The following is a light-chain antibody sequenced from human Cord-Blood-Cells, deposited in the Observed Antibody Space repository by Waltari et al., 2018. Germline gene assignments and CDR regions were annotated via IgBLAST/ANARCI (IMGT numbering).Light chain of an antibody. J-gene: IGLJ3*02. Sequence: QSVLTQPPSVSGAPGQRVTISCTGSSSNIGAGYDVHWYQQLPGTAPKLLIYGNSNRPSGVPDRFSGSKSCTSASRSITGLQAEDEADYYCQSYDSSLSGSVFGGGTKLTVL. CDR1: SSNIGAGYD. V-gene: IGLV1-40*01. CDR2: GNS. CDR3: QSYDSSLSGSV.